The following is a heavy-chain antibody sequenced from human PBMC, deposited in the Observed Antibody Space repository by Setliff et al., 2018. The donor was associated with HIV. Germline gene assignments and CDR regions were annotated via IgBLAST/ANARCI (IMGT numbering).Heavy chain of an antibody. J-gene: IGHJ6*03. Sequence: SETLSLTCTVSGGSIGIRSYFWGWIRQPPGKGLEWIGYIYTSGSTNYNPSLKSRVTISVDTSKNQFSLKVNSVTAADTAVYYCARGARLLAGYSDRWDYYYMAVWGKGTTVTVSS. CDR2: IYTSGST. CDR3: ARGARLLAGYSDRWDYYYMAV. D-gene: IGHD6-13*01. CDR1: GGSIGIRSYF. V-gene: IGHV4-61*05.